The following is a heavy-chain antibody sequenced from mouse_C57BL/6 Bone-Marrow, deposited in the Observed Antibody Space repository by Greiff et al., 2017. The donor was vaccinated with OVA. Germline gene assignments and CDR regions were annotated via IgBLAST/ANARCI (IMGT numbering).Heavy chain of an antibody. V-gene: IGHV3-6*01. Sequence: ESGPGLVKPSQSLSLTCSVTGYSITSGYYWNWIRQFPGNKLEWMGYISYDGSNNYNPSLKNRISITRDTSKNQFFLKLNSVTTEDTATYYCARRLLLHFDYWGQGTTLTVSS. D-gene: IGHD2-10*01. CDR2: ISYDGSN. J-gene: IGHJ2*01. CDR3: ARRLLLHFDY. CDR1: GYSITSGYY.